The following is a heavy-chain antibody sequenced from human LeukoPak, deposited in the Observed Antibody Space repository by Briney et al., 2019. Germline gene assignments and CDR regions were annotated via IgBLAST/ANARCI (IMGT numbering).Heavy chain of an antibody. V-gene: IGHV3-49*04. CDR2: IRSKYYGGTT. CDR1: GLTFGDYA. Sequence: GGSLRLSCTASGLTFGDYAMSWVRQAPGKGLEWVGFIRSKYYGGTTEYAASVKGRFTISRDDSKSIAYLQMNSLTTDDTAVFFCTRGGGSYPADYWGQGTLVTVSS. D-gene: IGHD1-26*01. CDR3: TRGGGSYPADY. J-gene: IGHJ4*02.